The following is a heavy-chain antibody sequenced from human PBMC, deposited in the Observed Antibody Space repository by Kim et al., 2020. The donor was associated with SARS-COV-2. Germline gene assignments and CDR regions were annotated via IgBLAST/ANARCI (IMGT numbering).Heavy chain of an antibody. V-gene: IGHV3-21*06. CDR3: VAALVYCSVGRCDDV. CDR1: GFPFRSSS. CDR2: ISIRRST. Sequence: GGSLRLSCVASGFPFRSSSMSWVRQTPGKGLEWVSSISIRRSTYLSTSPKGRRTTIIDDTKSKLYLVMNNSMAAESAIYFCVAALVYCSVGRCDDVCG. D-gene: IGHD2-15*01. J-gene: IGHJ3*01.